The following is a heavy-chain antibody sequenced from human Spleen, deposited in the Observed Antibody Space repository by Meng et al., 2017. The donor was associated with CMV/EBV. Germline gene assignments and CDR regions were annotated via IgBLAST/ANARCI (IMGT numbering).Heavy chain of an antibody. J-gene: IGHJ5*02. V-gene: IGHV1-8*01. D-gene: IGHD3-10*01. CDR3: ARTQSYYGSGTYNWFDP. CDR2: MNPNSGQT. CDR1: YLFPSYD. Sequence: YLFPSYDINWVRQAPGQGLEWMGWMNPNSGQTGYAKKFQGRVSFTRNTSMRTAYMELSSLRSEDTAVYFCARTQSYYGSGTYNWFDPWGQGTLVTVSS.